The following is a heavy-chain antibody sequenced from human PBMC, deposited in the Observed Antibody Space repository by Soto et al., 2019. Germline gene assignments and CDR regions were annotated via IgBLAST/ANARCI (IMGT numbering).Heavy chain of an antibody. Sequence: SETLSLTCTVSGGSISSGGYYWSWIRQHPGKGLEWIGYIYYSGSTYYNPSLKSRVTISVDTSKNQFSLKLSSVTAADTAVYYCARERTYYFDYWGQGTLVTVSS. CDR3: ARERTYYFDY. D-gene: IGHD1-1*01. V-gene: IGHV4-31*03. CDR2: IYYSGST. CDR1: GGSISSGGYY. J-gene: IGHJ4*02.